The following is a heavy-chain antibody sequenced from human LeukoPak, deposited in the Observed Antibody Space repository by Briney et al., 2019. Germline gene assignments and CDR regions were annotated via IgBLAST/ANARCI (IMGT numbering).Heavy chain of an antibody. V-gene: IGHV4-34*01. D-gene: IGHD6-13*01. Sequence: SETLSLTCAVYGGSFSGYYWSWIRQPPGKGLEWIGEINHSGSTNYNPSLKSRVTISVDTSKNQFSLKLSSVTAADTAVYYCARRSIRGRQLTDYWGQGTLVTVSS. CDR2: INHSGST. J-gene: IGHJ4*02. CDR3: ARRSIRGRQLTDY. CDR1: GGSFSGYY.